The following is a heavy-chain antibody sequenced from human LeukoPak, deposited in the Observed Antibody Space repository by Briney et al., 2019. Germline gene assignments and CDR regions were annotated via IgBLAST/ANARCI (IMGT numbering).Heavy chain of an antibody. Sequence: PSETLSLTCAVYGGSFSGYYWSWIPQPPGKGLEWIGEINHSGSTNYNPSLKSRVTISVNTSKNQFSLKLSSVTAADTAVYYCARGTIFTLPLYFDYWGQGTLVTVSS. V-gene: IGHV4-34*01. CDR2: INHSGST. CDR3: ARGTIFTLPLYFDY. J-gene: IGHJ4*02. CDR1: GGSFSGYY. D-gene: IGHD3-9*01.